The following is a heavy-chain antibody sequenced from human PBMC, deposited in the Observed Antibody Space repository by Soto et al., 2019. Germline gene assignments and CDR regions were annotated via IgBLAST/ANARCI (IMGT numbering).Heavy chain of an antibody. J-gene: IGHJ5*02. V-gene: IGHV5-51*01. CDR1: GYNFARYW. Sequence: GESLNLSCQGSGYNFARYWIASVPQMPGKSLEWMGIIYPDNSDTRYSQSFQGQVTISAAKSLSTAYLQWSSLEASDTAVYFCARPGATAATLPLIWFDPWGQGSLVTVSS. CDR3: ARPGATAATLPLIWFDP. D-gene: IGHD6-13*01. CDR2: IYPDNSDT.